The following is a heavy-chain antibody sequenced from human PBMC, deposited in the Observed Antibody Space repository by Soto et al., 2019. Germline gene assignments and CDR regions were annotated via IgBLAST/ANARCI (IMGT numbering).Heavy chain of an antibody. V-gene: IGHV1-24*01. Sequence: ASVKVSCKVSGYTLTELSMHWVRQAPGKGLEWMGGFDPEDGETIYAQKFQGRVTMTADTSTNTAYMELRSLRSDDTAVYYCAKVAPLRFLEWLSNWFDPWGQGTLVTVS. CDR3: AKVAPLRFLEWLSNWFDP. J-gene: IGHJ5*02. D-gene: IGHD3-3*01. CDR2: FDPEDGET. CDR1: GYTLTELS.